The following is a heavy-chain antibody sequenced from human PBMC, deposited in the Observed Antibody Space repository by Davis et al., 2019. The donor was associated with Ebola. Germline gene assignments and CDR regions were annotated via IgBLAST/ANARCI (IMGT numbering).Heavy chain of an antibody. D-gene: IGHD6-19*01. CDR3: ARGGAVAGPYYYYYYGTDV. CDR1: GFTFSSYA. Sequence: PGGSLRLSCAASGFTFSSYAMHWVRQAPGKGLEWVAVISYDGSNKYYADSVKGRFTISRDNSKNTLYLQMNSLRAEDTAVYYCARGGAVAGPYYYYYYGTDVWGQGTTVTVSS. CDR2: ISYDGSNK. J-gene: IGHJ6*02. V-gene: IGHV3-30-3*01.